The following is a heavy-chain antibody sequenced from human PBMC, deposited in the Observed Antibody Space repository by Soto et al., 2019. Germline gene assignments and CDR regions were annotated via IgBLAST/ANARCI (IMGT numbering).Heavy chain of an antibody. CDR3: AKATDASKTVYWNYGMDV. J-gene: IGHJ6*02. D-gene: IGHD1-1*01. Sequence: QVRLVESGGGVVQPGESLRLSCSASGFTFKNFGINWVRQPPGKGLEWLAVISSDGRKEEFADSVKGRLTIPRDNSKNTVSLQMHSLRPEDTALYFCAKATDASKTVYWNYGMDVWGQGTTVIVSS. V-gene: IGHV3-30*18. CDR1: GFTFKNFG. CDR2: ISSDGRKE.